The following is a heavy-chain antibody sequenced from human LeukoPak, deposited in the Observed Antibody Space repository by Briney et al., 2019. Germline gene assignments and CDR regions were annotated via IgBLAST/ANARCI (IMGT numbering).Heavy chain of an antibody. CDR2: ISSSGTTV. Sequence: GGSLRLSCAASGFTFRSYEMNWVRQAPGKGLDWVSYISSSGTTVYYADSVKGRFTVSRDNAKNSLYLEMNSLRAEDTAVYYCARCIKGDSDYWGQGTLVTVSS. J-gene: IGHJ4*02. CDR1: GFTFRSYE. D-gene: IGHD2-21*01. CDR3: ARCIKGDSDY. V-gene: IGHV3-48*03.